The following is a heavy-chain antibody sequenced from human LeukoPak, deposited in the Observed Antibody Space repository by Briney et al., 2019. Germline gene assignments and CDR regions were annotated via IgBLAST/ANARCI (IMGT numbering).Heavy chain of an antibody. V-gene: IGHV4-59*01. D-gene: IGHD3-9*01. CDR3: ARARYVNSFYAFDI. CDR1: GGSISSYY. CDR2: LSKSGNT. Sequence: PSETLSLTCTVSGGSISSYYWSWIRLPPGKGLEWIGYLSKSGNTNYSPSLKSRVTIFGDTSKDQFFLKLSSVTAADTAVYYCARARYVNSFYAFDIWGQGTLVTVSS. J-gene: IGHJ3*02.